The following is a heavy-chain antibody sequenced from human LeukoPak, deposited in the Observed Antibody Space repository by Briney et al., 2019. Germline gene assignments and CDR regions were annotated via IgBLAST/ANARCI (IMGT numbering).Heavy chain of an antibody. CDR1: GFTFSDYY. CDR2: ISSSGSTI. D-gene: IGHD5-24*01. CDR3: ARDGRRDGYNHDAFDI. Sequence: PGGSLRLSCAASGFTFSDYYMSWIRQAPGKGLEWVSYISSSGSTIYYADSVKGRLTISRDNAKNSLYLQMNSLRAEDTAVYYCARDGRRDGYNHDAFDIWGQGTMVTVSS. V-gene: IGHV3-11*04. J-gene: IGHJ3*02.